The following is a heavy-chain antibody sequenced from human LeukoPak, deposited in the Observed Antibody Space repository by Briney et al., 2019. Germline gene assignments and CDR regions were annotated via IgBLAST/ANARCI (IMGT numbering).Heavy chain of an antibody. D-gene: IGHD3-22*01. V-gene: IGHV1-8*01. CDR1: GYTFTSYD. CDR2: MNPNSGNT. J-gene: IGHJ4*02. Sequence: ASVKVPCKASGYTFTSYDINWVRQATGQGLEWMGWMNPNSGNTGYAQKFQGRVTMTRDTSTSTVYMELSSLRSEDTAVYYCARVGSSGAYDYWGQGTLVTVSS. CDR3: ARVGSSGAYDY.